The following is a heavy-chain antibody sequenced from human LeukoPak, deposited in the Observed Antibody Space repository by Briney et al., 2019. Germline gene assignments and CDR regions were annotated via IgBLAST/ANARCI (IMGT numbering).Heavy chain of an antibody. CDR2: IWSDGSNR. Sequence: PGRSLRLSCAASGFTFSHHGMHWVRQAPGKGLEWLAVIWSDGSNRFYAGPVRGRFTISRDNSRNTVLLQMNSLRAEDTAMYYCARDAQRGFDYSNSLRYWGHGTLVTVSS. J-gene: IGHJ4*01. CDR1: GFTFSHHG. V-gene: IGHV3-33*01. CDR3: ARDAQRGFDYSNSLRY. D-gene: IGHD4-11*01.